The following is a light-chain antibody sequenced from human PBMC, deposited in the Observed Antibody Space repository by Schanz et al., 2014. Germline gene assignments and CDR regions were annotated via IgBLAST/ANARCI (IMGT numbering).Light chain of an antibody. Sequence: QSVLTQPPSVSGAPGQRVSISCAGSSSNIGAGYDVHWFQQHPGTAPKLLIYGNSDRPSGVPDRFSGSKSGTSASLVITGLQAEDEADYYCAAWDDSLNGHVVFGGGTKLTVL. J-gene: IGLJ2*01. CDR1: SSNIGAGYD. CDR3: AAWDDSLNGHVV. V-gene: IGLV1-40*01. CDR2: GNS.